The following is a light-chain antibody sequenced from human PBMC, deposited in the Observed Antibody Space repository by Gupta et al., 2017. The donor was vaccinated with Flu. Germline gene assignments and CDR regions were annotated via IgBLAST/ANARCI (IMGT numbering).Light chain of an antibody. V-gene: IGLV1-44*01. J-gene: IGLJ1*01. CDR1: SSNIGSNT. CDR2: RNN. Sequence: QSVLTQPPSASGNPGQRVTISCSGSSSNIGSNTVNWYQQLPGTAPKLLIYRNNQRPSGVPDRFSGSKSGTSASLAISGLQSEDEADYYCAAWDDSLNGRGVFGTGTKVTVL. CDR3: AAWDDSLNGRGV.